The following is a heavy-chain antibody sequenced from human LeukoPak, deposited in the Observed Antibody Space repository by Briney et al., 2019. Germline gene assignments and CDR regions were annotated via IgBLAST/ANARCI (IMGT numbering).Heavy chain of an antibody. CDR3: AKDDLATVTDAGGRAFDI. J-gene: IGHJ3*02. Sequence: GGSLRLSCAASGFTFSSYGMSWVRQAPGKGLEWVSAISGSGGSTYYADSVKGRFTISRDNSKNTLYLQMNSLRAEDTAVYYCAKDDLATVTDAGGRAFDIWGQGTMVTVSS. D-gene: IGHD4-17*01. CDR2: ISGSGGST. CDR1: GFTFSSYG. V-gene: IGHV3-23*01.